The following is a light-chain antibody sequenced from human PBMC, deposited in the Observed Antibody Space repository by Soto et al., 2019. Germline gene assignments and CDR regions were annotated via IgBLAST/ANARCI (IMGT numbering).Light chain of an antibody. Sequence: QSVLTQPASVSGSPGQSITISCTGTSSDVGSYNLVSWYQHHPGKAPKFMIYEGTKRPSGVSSRFSGSKSGNTASLTISGLQAEDEAYYYCCSYSSSSTLVFGTGTKVTVL. CDR3: CSYSSSSTLV. CDR1: SSDVGSYNL. CDR2: EGT. V-gene: IGLV2-14*02. J-gene: IGLJ1*01.